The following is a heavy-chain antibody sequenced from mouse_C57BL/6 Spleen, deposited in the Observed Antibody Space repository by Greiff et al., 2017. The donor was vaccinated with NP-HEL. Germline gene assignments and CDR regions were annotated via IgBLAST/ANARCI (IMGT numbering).Heavy chain of an antibody. J-gene: IGHJ3*01. V-gene: IGHV1-52*01. D-gene: IGHD2-4*01. CDR1: GYTFTSYW. CDR2: IDPSDSET. Sequence: VQLQQPGAELVRPGSSVKLSCKASGYTFTSYWMHWVKQRPIQGLEWIGNIDPSDSETHYNQKFKDKATLTVDKSSSTAYMQLSSLTSEDSAVYYCARGDYGTEFAYWGQGTLVTVSA. CDR3: ARGDYGTEFAY.